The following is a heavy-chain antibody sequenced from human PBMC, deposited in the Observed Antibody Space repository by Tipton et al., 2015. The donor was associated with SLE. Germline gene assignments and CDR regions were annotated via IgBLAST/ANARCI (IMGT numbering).Heavy chain of an antibody. Sequence: SLRLSCAASGFTFSSYGFHWVRQAPGKGLEWVALISYNSGHKYYADSVKGRFTISRDNSENTLYLQMNSLRAEDTAIYYCAKASMASGYFLPHIDSWGQGTLVTVSS. CDR3: AKASMASGYFLPHIDS. V-gene: IGHV3-30*07. D-gene: IGHD3-3*01. CDR1: GFTFSSYG. J-gene: IGHJ4*02. CDR2: ISYNSGHK.